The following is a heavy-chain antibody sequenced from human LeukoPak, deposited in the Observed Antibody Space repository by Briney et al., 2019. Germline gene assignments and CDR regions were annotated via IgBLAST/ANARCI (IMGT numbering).Heavy chain of an antibody. CDR2: INSVGTKT. Sequence: GGSLTLSCAASGFAFQASDMHWVRHAPGKGLEWVSLINSVGTKTYYADSVRGRFTVSRDNSKNSLYLQMNSLRTEDTALYYCATWAFYHGLDVWGQGSTVAISS. J-gene: IGHJ6*02. D-gene: IGHD1-26*01. CDR1: GFAFQASD. CDR3: ATWAFYHGLDV. V-gene: IGHV3-43*02.